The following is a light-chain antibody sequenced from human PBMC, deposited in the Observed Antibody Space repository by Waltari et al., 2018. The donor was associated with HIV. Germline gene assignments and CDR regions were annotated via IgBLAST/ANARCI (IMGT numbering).Light chain of an antibody. CDR3: QQYYSLPWT. CDR1: QSVLSSSNNKNY. J-gene: IGKJ1*01. CDR2: WAS. Sequence: DIVMNQSPDSLAVSLGGRATINCKSSQSVLSSSNNKNYLVWYQQKPGQPPNVLIYWASTRESGVPDRFSGGGSGTDFTLTISSLQAEDVAVYYCQQYYSLPWTFGQGTKVEIK. V-gene: IGKV4-1*01.